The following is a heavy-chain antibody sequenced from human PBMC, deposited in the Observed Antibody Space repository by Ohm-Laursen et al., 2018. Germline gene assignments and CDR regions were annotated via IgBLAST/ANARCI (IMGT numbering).Heavy chain of an antibody. CDR2: ISYDGSNK. V-gene: IGHV3-30*18. Sequence: SLRLSCAASGFTFSSYGMHWVRQAPGKGLEWVAVISYDGSNKYYADSVKGRFTISRDNSKNTLYLQMNSLRAEDTAVYYCAKAGEGPYFDYWGQGTLVTVSS. D-gene: IGHD2-21*01. CDR3: AKAGEGPYFDY. CDR1: GFTFSSYG. J-gene: IGHJ4*02.